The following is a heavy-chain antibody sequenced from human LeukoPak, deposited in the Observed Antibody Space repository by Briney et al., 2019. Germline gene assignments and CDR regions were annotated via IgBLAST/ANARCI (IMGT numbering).Heavy chain of an antibody. V-gene: IGHV4-4*09. CDR3: ARHRSPTSSSFFDS. J-gene: IGHJ5*01. D-gene: IGHD6-6*01. CDR1: GGSLKDYY. Sequence: SETLSLTCPVSGGSLKDYYWSWVRQPPAKGLEWLGYIYTRGSTNYNPSLKNRVTISADTSKNQFSLKLSSVTAADTAVYYCARHRSPTSSSFFDSWGQGTLVSVSS. CDR2: IYTRGST.